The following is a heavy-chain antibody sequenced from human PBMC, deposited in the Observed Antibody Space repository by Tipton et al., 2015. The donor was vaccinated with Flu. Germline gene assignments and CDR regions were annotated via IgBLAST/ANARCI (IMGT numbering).Heavy chain of an antibody. CDR1: GGSFSGYY. Sequence: TLSLTCAVYGGSFSGYYWSWIRQPPGKGLEWIGENNHSGSTNYNPSTKSRATISVDTSKNQFSLKLSSVTAADTAVYYCARTYCGCDCYGHRYYYYYYMDVWGKGTTVTVSS. CDR2: NNHSGST. CDR3: ARTYCGCDCYGHRYYYYYYMDV. J-gene: IGHJ6*03. V-gene: IGHV4-34*01. D-gene: IGHD2-21*01.